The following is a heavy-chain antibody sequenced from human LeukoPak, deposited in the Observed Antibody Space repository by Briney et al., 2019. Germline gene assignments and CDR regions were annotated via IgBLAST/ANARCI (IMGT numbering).Heavy chain of an antibody. V-gene: IGHV3-30*03. CDR2: ISFDGSSK. J-gene: IGHJ4*02. D-gene: IGHD3-10*01. Sequence: GGSLRLSCAASGFTVSSNYMSWVRQAPGKGLEWAAVISFDGSSKYYADSVKGRFTISRDNSKNTLYLQMNSLRDEDTAVYYCARAGFTFSDYFGSFFDYWGQGTLVTVSS. CDR3: ARAGFTFSDYFGSFFDY. CDR1: GFTVSSNY.